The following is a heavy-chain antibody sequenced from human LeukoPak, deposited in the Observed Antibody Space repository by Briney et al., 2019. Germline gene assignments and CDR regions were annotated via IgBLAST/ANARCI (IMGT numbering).Heavy chain of an antibody. J-gene: IGHJ4*02. CDR1: GYTFTGYY. D-gene: IGHD1-26*01. CDR2: INPNSGGT. CDR3: ARVSGSYYNFDY. Sequence: ASVKVSCKASGYTFTGYYMHWVRQAPGQGLGWMGRINPNSGGTNYAQKFQGRVTMTRDTSISTAYMELSRLRSDDTAVYYCARVSGSYYNFDYWGQGTLVTVSS. V-gene: IGHV1-2*06.